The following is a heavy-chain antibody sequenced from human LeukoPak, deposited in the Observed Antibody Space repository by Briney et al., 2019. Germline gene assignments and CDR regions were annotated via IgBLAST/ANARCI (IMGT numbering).Heavy chain of an antibody. CDR3: ARITTVFGVLKYYYYMDV. D-gene: IGHD3-3*01. V-gene: IGHV3-7*01. CDR1: GFTFSRYW. J-gene: IGHJ6*03. Sequence: GGSLRLSCAASGFTFSRYWMSWVRQAPGKGLEWVANIKQDGSEKYYVDSVKGRLTVSRDNAKNSLYLQMNSLRAEDTAVYYCARITTVFGVLKYYYYMDVWGKGTTVTVSS. CDR2: IKQDGSEK.